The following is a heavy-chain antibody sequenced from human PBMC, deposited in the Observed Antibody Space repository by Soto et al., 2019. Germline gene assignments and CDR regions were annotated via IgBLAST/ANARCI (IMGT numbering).Heavy chain of an antibody. CDR2: MNAKSGDT. CDR1: GYTFSDFD. D-gene: IGHD3-3*01. V-gene: IGHV1-8*01. CDR3: ARGRRFRRFLEWLLKPLKYYYYGMDV. Sequence: ASVKVSCKASGYTFSDFDINWLRQAAGQGPEWMGWMNAKSGDTFSAQRLQGKFNMTWDTSLSTAYMEVGSLTSDDAAIYYCARGRRFRRFLEWLLKPLKYYYYGMDVWGQGTTVTVSS. J-gene: IGHJ6*02.